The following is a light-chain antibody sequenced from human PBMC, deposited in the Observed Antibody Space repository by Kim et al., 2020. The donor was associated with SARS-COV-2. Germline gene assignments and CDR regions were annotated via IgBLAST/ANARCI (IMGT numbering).Light chain of an antibody. V-gene: IGKV3-15*01. J-gene: IGKJ2*01. CDR3: QHYNNRPPEN. CDR1: QSVTNN. Sequence: EIVMTQSPATLSVSPGERATLSCRASQSVTNNLAWYQQKPGQAPRLLIYGASTRATGIPARFSGSGSGTEFTLIISSLQSEDFAVYYCQHYNNRPPENFGQSTKVDIK. CDR2: GAS.